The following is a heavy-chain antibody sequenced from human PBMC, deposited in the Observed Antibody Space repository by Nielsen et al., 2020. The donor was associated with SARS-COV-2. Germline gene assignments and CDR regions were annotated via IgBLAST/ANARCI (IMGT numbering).Heavy chain of an antibody. CDR3: ARDLRITMVRGVIITPPPVFYYYYGMDV. D-gene: IGHD3-10*01. Sequence: VRQAPGKGLEWVSSISSSSSYIYYADSVKGRFTISRDNAKNSLYLQMNSLRDEDTAVYYCARDLRITMVRGVIITPPPVFYYYYGMDVWGQGTTVTVSS. V-gene: IGHV3-21*01. CDR2: ISSSSSYI. J-gene: IGHJ6*02.